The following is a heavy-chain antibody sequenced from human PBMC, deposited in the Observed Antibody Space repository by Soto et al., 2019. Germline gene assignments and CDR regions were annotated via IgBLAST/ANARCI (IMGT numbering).Heavy chain of an antibody. CDR1: GGPISSYY. CDR2: IYYSGST. V-gene: IGHV4-4*08. J-gene: IGHJ4*02. D-gene: IGHD3-22*01. CDR3: ARDFLVVVITGFDY. Sequence: PSETLSLTCTVSGGPISSYYWSWIRQPPGKGLEWIGYIYYSGSTYYSPSLKSRVTISVDTSKNQFSLKLSSVTAADTAVCYCARDFLVVVITGFDYWGQGTLVTVSS.